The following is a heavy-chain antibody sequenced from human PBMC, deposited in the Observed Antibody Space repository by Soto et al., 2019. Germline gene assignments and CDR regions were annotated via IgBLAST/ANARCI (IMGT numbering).Heavy chain of an antibody. CDR2: IYHSGGT. J-gene: IGHJ4*02. CDR1: GGSISSNNW. CDR3: ARERGAGTYQGFDF. V-gene: IGHV4-4*02. Sequence: QVQLQESGPGLVKPSGTLSLTCAVSGGSISSNNWWHWVRQPPGKGLEWIGEIYHSGGTNYSPSLKSRVNMSVDKAKNQFSLSLSSMTSADTAVYYCARERGAGTYQGFDFWGQGTLVTVSS. D-gene: IGHD1-26*01.